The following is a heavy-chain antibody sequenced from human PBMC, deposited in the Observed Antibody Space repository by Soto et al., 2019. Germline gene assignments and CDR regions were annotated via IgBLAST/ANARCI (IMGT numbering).Heavy chain of an antibody. Sequence: ASETLSPTCAVSGGSIISSDCSTSVRHPAGKGLEWIGKMYHSGGADYSPSLKSRLTISADYSKNHFSLKLTAVTAADTALYYCAPGNVDSLLEIWGQGVQVTAPQ. CDR2: MYHSGGA. D-gene: IGHD2-21*01. CDR3: APGNVDSLLEI. CDR1: GGSIISSDC. V-gene: IGHV4-4*02. J-gene: IGHJ4*02.